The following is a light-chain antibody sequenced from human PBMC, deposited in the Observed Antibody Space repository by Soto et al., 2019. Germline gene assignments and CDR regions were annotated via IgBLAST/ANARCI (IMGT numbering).Light chain of an antibody. J-gene: IGLJ2*01. CDR2: EVS. Sequence: QSALTQPPSASGSPGQSVTISCTVTSSDVGGYNYVSLYQQHPGKAPKLMIYEVSKRPSGVPDRFSGSKSGNTASLTVSGLQAEDEADYYCCSYAGSTLVVFGGGTKLTVL. CDR3: CSYAGSTLVV. CDR1: SSDVGGYNY. V-gene: IGLV2-8*01.